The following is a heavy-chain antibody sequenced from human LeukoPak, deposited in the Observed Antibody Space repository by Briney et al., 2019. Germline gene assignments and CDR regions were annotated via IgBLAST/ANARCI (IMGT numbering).Heavy chain of an antibody. D-gene: IGHD4-11*01. Sequence: SETLSLTCAVYGGSFSGYYWSWIRQPPGKGLEWIGEINHSGSTNTNPSLKSRVTVSVDASKNQFSLKLSSVTAADTAMFYCARGRRNGKFDYWGQGTLVTVSS. V-gene: IGHV4-34*01. CDR1: GGSFSGYY. CDR2: INHSGST. CDR3: ARGRRNGKFDY. J-gene: IGHJ4*02.